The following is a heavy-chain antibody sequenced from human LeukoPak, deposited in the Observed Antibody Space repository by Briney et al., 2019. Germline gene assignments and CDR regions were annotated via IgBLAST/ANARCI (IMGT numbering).Heavy chain of an antibody. CDR2: ISTYNGNT. Sequence: ASVKVSCKASGYTFTSYGISWVRQAPGQGLEWMGWISTYNGNTNYAQKLQGRVTMTTDTSTSTVYMELRSLRSDDTAVYYCARAIYSGYDLYYYYYYMDVWGKGTTVTISS. V-gene: IGHV1-18*01. CDR3: ARAIYSGYDLYYYYYYMDV. J-gene: IGHJ6*03. CDR1: GYTFTSYG. D-gene: IGHD5-12*01.